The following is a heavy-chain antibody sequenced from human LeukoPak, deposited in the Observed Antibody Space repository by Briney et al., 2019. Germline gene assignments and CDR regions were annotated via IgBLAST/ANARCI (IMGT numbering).Heavy chain of an antibody. CDR2: INPNSGGT. CDR1: GYTFTVYY. CDR3: ARECSGTYCGED. D-gene: IGHD1-26*01. V-gene: IGHV1-2*02. Sequence: ASVKVSCKASGYTFTVYYMHWVRQAPGQGLETMGWINPNSGGTKYAQNFEGRVTMTRDTSITTAYMELSSLRSDDTAIYYCARECSGTYCGEDWGQGTLVTVSS. J-gene: IGHJ4*02.